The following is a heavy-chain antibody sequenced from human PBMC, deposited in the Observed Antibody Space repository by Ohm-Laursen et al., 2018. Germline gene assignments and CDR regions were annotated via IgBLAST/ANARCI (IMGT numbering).Heavy chain of an antibody. CDR1: GFTFSSYW. CDR2: IKEDGSQK. CDR3: ARDKSVAGTGDY. J-gene: IGHJ4*02. V-gene: IGHV3-7*01. D-gene: IGHD6-19*01. Sequence: SLRLSCTASGFTFSSYWMTWVRQAPGKELEWVANIKEDGSQKNYVDSVKGRFTISRDNANNFLYLQMNSLRAEDTAVYYCARDKSVAGTGDYWGQGTLVTVSS.